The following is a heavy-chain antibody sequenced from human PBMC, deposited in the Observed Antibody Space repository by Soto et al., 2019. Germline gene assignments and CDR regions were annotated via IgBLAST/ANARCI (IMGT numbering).Heavy chain of an antibody. CDR2: ISHDGSNE. D-gene: IGHD3-10*01. V-gene: IGHV3-30*18. Sequence: QVQLVESGGGVVQPGRSLRLSCAASGFTFSSYGMHWVRQAPGKGLAWVALISHDGSNEYYADSVMGRFTISRDNSKNTLYLQMNSLRAEDTAVYYCAKGDLYYYGSGSYYPNYWGQGTLVTVSS. CDR3: AKGDLYYYGSGSYYPNY. J-gene: IGHJ4*02. CDR1: GFTFSSYG.